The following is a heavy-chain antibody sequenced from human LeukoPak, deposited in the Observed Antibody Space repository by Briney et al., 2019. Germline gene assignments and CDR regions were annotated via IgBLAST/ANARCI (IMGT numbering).Heavy chain of an antibody. Sequence: GGSLRLSCAASGFTFSDYYMSWIRQAPGKGLEWVSYISSSGSTIYYADSVEGRFTISRDNAKNSLYLQMNSLRAEDTAVYYCAAERPLQPFDYWGQGTLVTVSS. V-gene: IGHV3-11*01. D-gene: IGHD1-1*01. J-gene: IGHJ4*02. CDR2: ISSSGSTI. CDR3: AAERPLQPFDY. CDR1: GFTFSDYY.